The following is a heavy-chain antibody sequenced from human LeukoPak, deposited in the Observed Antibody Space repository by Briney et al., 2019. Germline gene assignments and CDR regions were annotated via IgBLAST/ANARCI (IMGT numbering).Heavy chain of an antibody. CDR1: GFTFSNYW. CDR3: ARDFVTDY. J-gene: IGHJ4*02. Sequence: PGGSLRLSCAASGFTFSNYWMSWVRQAPGKGLEWVANIKRDGSEKYYVDSVKGRFTISRDNAKNTLYLQMNSLRAEDTTVYYCARDFVTDYWGQGTLVTVSS. D-gene: IGHD2-21*01. CDR2: IKRDGSEK. V-gene: IGHV3-7*01.